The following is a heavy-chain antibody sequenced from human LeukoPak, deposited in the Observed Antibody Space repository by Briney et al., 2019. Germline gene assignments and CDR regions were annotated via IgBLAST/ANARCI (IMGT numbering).Heavy chain of an antibody. Sequence: GGSLRLTCTTSGFTFRNYGMTWVRQAPGKGLEWVSYISSSSSTIFYADSVKGRFTISRDDAKNSLDLQMYSLRDEDTAMYYCARDDSFRDGYNNIFDYWGQGTLVTVSS. CDR2: ISSSSSTI. CDR3: ARDDSFRDGYNNIFDY. CDR1: GFTFRNYG. D-gene: IGHD5-24*01. J-gene: IGHJ4*02. V-gene: IGHV3-48*02.